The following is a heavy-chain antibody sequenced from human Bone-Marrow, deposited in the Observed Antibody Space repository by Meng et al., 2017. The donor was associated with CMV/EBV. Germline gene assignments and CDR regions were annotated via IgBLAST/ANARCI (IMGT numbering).Heavy chain of an antibody. CDR1: GFTFSTYW. CDR2: IKQDGREK. J-gene: IGHJ4*02. CDR3: ARDGSSWIYPYY. D-gene: IGHD6-13*01. V-gene: IGHV3-7*01. Sequence: GGSLRLSCVASGFTFSTYWMSWVRQAPGKGLEWVANIKQDGREKYYVDSVKGRFTISRDNAKNSLYLQMNSLRAEDTAVYYCARDGSSWIYPYYWGQGTLVTDSS.